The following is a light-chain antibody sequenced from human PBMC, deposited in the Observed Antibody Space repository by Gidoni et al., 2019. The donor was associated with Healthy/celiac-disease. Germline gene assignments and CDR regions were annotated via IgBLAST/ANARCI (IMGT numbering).Light chain of an antibody. J-gene: IGKJ5*01. CDR3: QQRSNWPPIT. Sequence: EIVLTQSPATLSLSPGERATRSCRASQSVSSYLAWYQQKPGQAPRLLIYDASNRATGIPARFSVSGSGTDFTLTISSLEPEDFAVYYCQQRSNWPPITFGQGTRLEIK. V-gene: IGKV3-11*01. CDR2: DAS. CDR1: QSVSSY.